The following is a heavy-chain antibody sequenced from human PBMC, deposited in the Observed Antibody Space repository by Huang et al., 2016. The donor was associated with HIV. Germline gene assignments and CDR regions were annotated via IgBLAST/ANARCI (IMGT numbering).Heavy chain of an antibody. CDR3: AFSSSWYRYYFDY. J-gene: IGHJ4*02. Sequence: EVQLLESGGGLVQPGGSLRLSCAASGFTFSSYAMSWVRQAPGKGLEWVSAISGSGGSTYYADSVKGRFTISRENSKNTLYLQMNSLRAEDTAVYYCAFSSSWYRYYFDYWGQGTLVTVSS. D-gene: IGHD6-13*01. CDR2: ISGSGGST. V-gene: IGHV3-23*01. CDR1: GFTFSSYA.